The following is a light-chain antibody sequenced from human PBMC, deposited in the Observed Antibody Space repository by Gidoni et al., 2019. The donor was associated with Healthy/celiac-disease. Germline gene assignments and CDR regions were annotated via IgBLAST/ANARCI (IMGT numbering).Light chain of an antibody. CDR1: QGISSY. CDR2: AAS. J-gene: IGKJ4*01. CDR3: QQLNSYPLT. Sequence: DIQLTQSPSFLSASVGDSVTLTCRASQGISSYLAWYQQKPGKAPKLLIYAASTLQSGVPSRFSGSRSGTEFTLTISSLQPEDFATYYCQQLNSYPLTFGGGTKVEIK. V-gene: IGKV1-9*01.